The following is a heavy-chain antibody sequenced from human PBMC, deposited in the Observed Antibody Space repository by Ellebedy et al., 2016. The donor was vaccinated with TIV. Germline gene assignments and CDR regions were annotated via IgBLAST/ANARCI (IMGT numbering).Heavy chain of an antibody. CDR3: ARHRPHPYYYDSSTYYYGMDV. CDR2: IYPGDSDT. Sequence: GESLKISCKGSGYSFTSYWIGWVRQMPGKGLEWMGIIYPGDSDTRYSPSFQGQVTISADKSISTAYLQWSSLKASDTAMYYCARHRPHPYYYDSSTYYYGMDVWGQGTTVTVSS. D-gene: IGHD3-22*01. CDR1: GYSFTSYW. J-gene: IGHJ6*02. V-gene: IGHV5-51*01.